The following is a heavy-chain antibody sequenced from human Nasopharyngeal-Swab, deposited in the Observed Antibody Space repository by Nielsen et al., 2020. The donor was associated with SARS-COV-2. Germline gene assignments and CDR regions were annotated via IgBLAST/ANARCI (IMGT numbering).Heavy chain of an antibody. Sequence: GGSLRLSCAASGFTFSSYSMNWVRQAPGKGLEWVSVIYSGGSTYYADSVKGRFTISRHNSKNTLYLQMNSLSAEDTAVYYCATYPRHDAFDIWGQGTMVTVSS. CDR2: IYSGGST. D-gene: IGHD6-25*01. V-gene: IGHV3-53*04. CDR1: GFTFSSYS. CDR3: ATYPRHDAFDI. J-gene: IGHJ3*02.